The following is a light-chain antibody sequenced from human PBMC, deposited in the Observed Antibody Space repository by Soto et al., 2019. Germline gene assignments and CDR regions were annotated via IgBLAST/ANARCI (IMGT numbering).Light chain of an antibody. CDR3: SSYTSSLYV. J-gene: IGLJ1*01. Sequence: QSVLTQPASVSGSPGQSITISCTGTSSDVGGYNYVSWYQQHPGKAPKLMIYDVSNRPSGVSNRFSGSKSGNTASLTISGLQAEHEADYYCSSYTSSLYVFGTGTKVTVL. V-gene: IGLV2-14*01. CDR2: DVS. CDR1: SSDVGGYNY.